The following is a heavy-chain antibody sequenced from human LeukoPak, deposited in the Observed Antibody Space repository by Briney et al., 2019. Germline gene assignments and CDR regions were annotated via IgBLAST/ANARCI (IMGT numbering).Heavy chain of an antibody. Sequence: ASVKVSCKASGYTFTGYYIHWVRQAPGQGLEWMGWINPNSGGTNYAQKFQGRVTMTRDTSISTAYMELSRLRSDDTAVYYCARALHIVAPRGDDAFDIWGQGTMVTVSS. CDR3: ARALHIVAPRGDDAFDI. D-gene: IGHD5-12*01. J-gene: IGHJ3*02. CDR1: GYTFTGYY. V-gene: IGHV1-2*02. CDR2: INPNSGGT.